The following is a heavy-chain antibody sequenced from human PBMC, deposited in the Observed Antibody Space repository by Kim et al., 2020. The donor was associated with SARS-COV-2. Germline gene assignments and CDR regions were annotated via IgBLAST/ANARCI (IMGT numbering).Heavy chain of an antibody. CDR1: GGTFSSYA. J-gene: IGHJ4*02. D-gene: IGHD4-17*01. CDR3: ARVYGDYGARFDY. CDR2: IIPIFGTA. V-gene: IGHV1-69*13. Sequence: SVKVSCKASGGTFSSYAISWVRQAPGQGLEWMGGIIPIFGTANYAQKFQGRVTITADESTSTAYMELSSLRSEDTAVYYCARVYGDYGARFDYWGQGTLVTVSS.